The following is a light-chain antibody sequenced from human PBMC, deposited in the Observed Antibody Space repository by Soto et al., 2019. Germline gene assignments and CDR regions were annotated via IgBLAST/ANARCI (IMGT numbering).Light chain of an antibody. Sequence: EILLTPSPSTLSSFPAYTAALCSLASQSVSSNYVAWFQQKPGQALRLLISGASNRASDIPDRFSGSGSWTDFTLTISRLEPEDFAVYYCFQYGSSPHTFGQGTRLEIK. CDR3: FQYGSSPHT. V-gene: IGKV3-20*01. CDR2: GAS. J-gene: IGKJ5*01. CDR1: QSVSSNY.